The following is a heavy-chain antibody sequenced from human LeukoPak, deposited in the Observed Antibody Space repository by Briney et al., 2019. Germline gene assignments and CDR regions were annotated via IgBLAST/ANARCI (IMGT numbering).Heavy chain of an antibody. CDR1: GFTFSSYA. J-gene: IGHJ4*02. CDR3: TTEETGYIWGSYRLRTDY. V-gene: IGHV3-15*01. Sequence: PGGSLRLSCAGSGFTFSSYAMSWVRQAPGKGLEWVGRIKSKTDGGTTDYAAPVKGRFTISRDDSKNTLYLRMNSLRTEDTAVYYCTTEETGYIWGSYRLRTDYWGQGTLVTVSS. D-gene: IGHD3-16*02. CDR2: IKSKTDGGTT.